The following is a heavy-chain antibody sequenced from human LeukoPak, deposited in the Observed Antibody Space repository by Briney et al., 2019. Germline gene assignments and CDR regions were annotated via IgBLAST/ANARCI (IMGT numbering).Heavy chain of an antibody. CDR3: ARDIIAAAGSNWFDP. CDR1: GGSISSYY. D-gene: IGHD6-13*01. V-gene: IGHV4-4*07. CDR2: IYTSGNT. Sequence: SETLSLTCTVSGGSISSYYWSWIRQPAGKGLEWIGRIYTSGNTNYNPSLKSRVTMSVDTSKNQFSLKLSSVTAADTAVYYCARDIIAAAGSNWFDPWGQGTLVTVSS. J-gene: IGHJ5*02.